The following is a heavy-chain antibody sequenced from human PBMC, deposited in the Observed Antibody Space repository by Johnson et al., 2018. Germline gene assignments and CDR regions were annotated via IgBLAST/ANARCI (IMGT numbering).Heavy chain of an antibody. Sequence: VQLVESGGGVVQPGRSLRLSCAASGFTFSTYTMNWVRQAPGKGLEWVSYISGSSSDIYYADSVKGRFTISRDNVKNSLHLQMNSLRVEDTAVYYCAGDGRSCGWHDDAFDIWGQGTMVTVSS. CDR1: GFTFSTYT. V-gene: IGHV3-48*01. J-gene: IGHJ3*02. CDR3: AGDGRSCGWHDDAFDI. CDR2: ISGSSSDI. D-gene: IGHD1-1*01.